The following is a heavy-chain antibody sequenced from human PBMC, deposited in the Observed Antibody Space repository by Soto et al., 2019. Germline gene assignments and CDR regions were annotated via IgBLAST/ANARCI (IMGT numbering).Heavy chain of an antibody. CDR1: GGTFSSYA. Sequence: QVQLVQSGAEVKKPGSSVKVSCKASGGTFSSYAISWVRRAPVQGLEWMGGIIPIFGTANYAQKFRGRVMITADEYTNTAYMALSRLRSEDKAVYYCARPGRDGQMRDWFDPWGQGNLVTDSS. V-gene: IGHV1-69*01. J-gene: IGHJ5*02. CDR2: IIPIFGTA. D-gene: IGHD2-15*01. CDR3: ARPGRDGQMRDWFDP.